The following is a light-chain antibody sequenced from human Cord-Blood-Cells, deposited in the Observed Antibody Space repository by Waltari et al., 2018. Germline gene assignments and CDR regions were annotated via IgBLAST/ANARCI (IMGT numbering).Light chain of an antibody. CDR3: AAWDDSLNGPV. J-gene: IGLJ3*02. CDR1: SSNIGSNT. Sequence: QSVLTQPPSASGTPGQRVTIPCSGSSSNIGSNTVNWYQQLPGTAPKLLIYSNNQRPSGVPDRFSGSKSGTSASLAISGLQSEDEADYYCAAWDDSLNGPVFGRGTKLTVL. V-gene: IGLV1-44*01. CDR2: SNN.